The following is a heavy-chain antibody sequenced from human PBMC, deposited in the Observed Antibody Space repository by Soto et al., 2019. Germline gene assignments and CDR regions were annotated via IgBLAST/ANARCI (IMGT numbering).Heavy chain of an antibody. CDR3: ARDLEIAAAGTTDY. CDR2: ISAYNGNA. D-gene: IGHD6-13*01. V-gene: IGHV1-18*01. CDR1: GGTFSSYA. J-gene: IGHJ4*02. Sequence: ASVKVSCKASGGTFSSYAISWVRQAPGQGLEWMGWISAYNGNANYAQKLQGRVTMTTDTSTSTAYMELRSLRSDDTAVYYCARDLEIAAAGTTDYWGQGTLVTVSS.